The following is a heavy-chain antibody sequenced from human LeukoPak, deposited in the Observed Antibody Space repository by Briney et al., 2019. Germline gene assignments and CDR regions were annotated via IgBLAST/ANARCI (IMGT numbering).Heavy chain of an antibody. CDR2: IYPADSDT. CDR3: ARGDTTMVPGYFDY. CDR1: GYMFTHYW. J-gene: IGHJ4*02. D-gene: IGHD5-18*01. V-gene: IGHV5-51*01. Sequence: GESLKISCKGSGYMFTHYWTAWVRQMPGKGLELMGIIYPADSDTRYSPSFQGQVTISADKSISTAYLQWSSLKASDTAMYYCARGDTTMVPGYFDYWGQGTLVTVSS.